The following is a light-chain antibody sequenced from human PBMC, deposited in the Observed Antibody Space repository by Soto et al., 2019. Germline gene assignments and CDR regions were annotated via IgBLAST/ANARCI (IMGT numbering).Light chain of an antibody. CDR1: TLPKQY. CDR2: KDF. J-gene: IGLJ2*01. CDR3: QSADSSVV. V-gene: IGLV3-25*02. Sequence: SYELTQPPSVSVSPGQTARITCSGDTLPKQYVYWYQQKPGQAPILLIYKDFQRPLGIPERFSGSSSGTTVTLTISGVQAEDEADYYCQSADSSVVFGGRTKLTVL.